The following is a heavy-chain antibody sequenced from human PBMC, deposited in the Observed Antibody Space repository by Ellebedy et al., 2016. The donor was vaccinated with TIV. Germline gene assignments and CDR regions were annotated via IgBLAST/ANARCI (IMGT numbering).Heavy chain of an antibody. CDR1: GYTFTRYY. Sequence: AASVKVSCKASGYTFTRYYMHWARQAPGQGLEWMGIVNPSGGSTSYAQKFQGRVTMTEDTSTDTAYMELSSLRSEDTAVYYCATRGGNVWGQGTLVTVSS. D-gene: IGHD4-23*01. J-gene: IGHJ4*02. CDR2: VNPSGGST. V-gene: IGHV1-46*01. CDR3: ATRGGNV.